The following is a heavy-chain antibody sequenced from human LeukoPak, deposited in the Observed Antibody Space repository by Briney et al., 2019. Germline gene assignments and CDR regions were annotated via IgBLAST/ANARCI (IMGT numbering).Heavy chain of an antibody. V-gene: IGHV2-5*02. J-gene: IGHJ4*02. CDR3: ARRPQYGSASILTFDY. D-gene: IGHD3-10*01. Sequence: SGPTLVNPTQTLTLTCTFSGFSLSTTGVCVGWIRQPPGKALEWLGLIYWDDDKRYNPSLKSRLTITKDTSKDQVVLTMTNMDPVDTATYYCARRPQYGSASILTFDYWGQGTLVTVSS. CDR2: IYWDDDK. CDR1: GFSLSTTGVC.